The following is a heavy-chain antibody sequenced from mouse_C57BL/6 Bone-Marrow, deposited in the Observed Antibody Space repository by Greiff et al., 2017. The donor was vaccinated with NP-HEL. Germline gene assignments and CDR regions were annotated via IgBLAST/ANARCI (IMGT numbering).Heavy chain of an antibody. J-gene: IGHJ1*03. CDR1: GYTFTDYN. D-gene: IGHD1-1*01. Sequence: VQLQQSGPELVKPGASVKIPCKASGYTFTDYNMDWVKQSHGKSLEWIGDINPNNGGTIYNQKFKGKATLTVDKSSSTAYMELRSLTSEDTAVYYCARPIYYYGSSYVYFDVWGTGTTVTVSS. CDR3: ARPIYYYGSSYVYFDV. CDR2: INPNNGGT. V-gene: IGHV1-18*01.